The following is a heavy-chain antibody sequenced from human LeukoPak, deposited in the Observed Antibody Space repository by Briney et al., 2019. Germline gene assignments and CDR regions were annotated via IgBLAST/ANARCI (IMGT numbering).Heavy chain of an antibody. Sequence: GGSLRLSRAASGFTFSSYSMNWVSQPPGKGLEWVSSISSSSSYIYYADSVKGRFTISRDNAKNSLYLQMNSLRAEDTAVYYCARDRPSRYSSGWEPYYFDYWGQGTLVTVSS. D-gene: IGHD6-19*01. CDR1: GFTFSSYS. J-gene: IGHJ4*02. CDR3: ARDRPSRYSSGWEPYYFDY. CDR2: ISSSSSYI. V-gene: IGHV3-21*01.